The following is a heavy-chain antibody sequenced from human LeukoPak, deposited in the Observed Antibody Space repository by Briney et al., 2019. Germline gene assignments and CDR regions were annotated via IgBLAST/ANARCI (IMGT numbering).Heavy chain of an antibody. CDR2: ISYDGRKE. CDR3: AKAASDCSSTSCYGPGGFDP. CDR1: GFTCSSYG. J-gene: IGHJ5*02. Sequence: GGALRLPWSPSGFTCSSYGMHWLRQAPGKGLEWVAVISYDGRKEYYADSVKGRFTISRHNSMSTLYLQMTSLRADQTAVYYSAKAASDCSSTSCYGPGGFDPWGQGTLVTVSS. D-gene: IGHD2-2*01. V-gene: IGHV3-30*18.